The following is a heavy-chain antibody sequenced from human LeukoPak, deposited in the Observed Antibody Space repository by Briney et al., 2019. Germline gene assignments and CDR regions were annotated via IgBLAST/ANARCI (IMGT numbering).Heavy chain of an antibody. CDR2: IYYSGST. Sequence: SETLSLTCTVSGDSISSGGFHWSWIRQHPGKGLEWIGYIYYSGSTNYNPSLKSRVTISVDTSKNQFSLKLSSVTAADTAVYYCARARVEMATISSYYFDYWGQGTLVTVSS. CDR1: GDSISSGGFH. V-gene: IGHV4-61*08. J-gene: IGHJ4*02. CDR3: ARARVEMATISSYYFDY. D-gene: IGHD5-24*01.